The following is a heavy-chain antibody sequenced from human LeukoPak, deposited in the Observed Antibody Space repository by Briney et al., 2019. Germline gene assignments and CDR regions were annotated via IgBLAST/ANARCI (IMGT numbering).Heavy chain of an antibody. CDR1: GYTFTSYD. D-gene: IGHD2-2*01. V-gene: IGHV1-8*03. CDR3: ARGANIVVVPAARYNWFDP. Sequence: ASVKVSCKASGYTFTSYDINWVRQATGQGLEWMGWMNPNSGNTGYAQKFQGRVTITRNTSISTAYMELSSLRSEDTAVYYCARGANIVVVPAARYNWFDPWGQGTLVTVSS. CDR2: MNPNSGNT. J-gene: IGHJ5*02.